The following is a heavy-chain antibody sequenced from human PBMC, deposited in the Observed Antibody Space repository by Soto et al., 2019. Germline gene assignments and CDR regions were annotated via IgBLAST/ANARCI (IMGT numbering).Heavy chain of an antibody. Sequence: QVQLVESGGGLVKPGGSLRLSCAASGFTFSDYYMSWIRQAPGKGLEWVSYISSSGSTIYYADSVNGRFTISRDNAKNSLYLQMNSLRAEDTAVYYCANYCSSTSCYGSFDYWGQRTLVTVSS. D-gene: IGHD2-2*01. CDR1: GFTFSDYY. V-gene: IGHV3-11*01. CDR3: ANYCSSTSCYGSFDY. CDR2: ISSSGSTI. J-gene: IGHJ4*02.